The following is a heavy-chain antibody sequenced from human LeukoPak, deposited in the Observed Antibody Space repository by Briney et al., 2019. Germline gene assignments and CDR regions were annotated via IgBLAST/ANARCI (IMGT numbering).Heavy chain of an antibody. CDR2: IWYDGSNK. CDR3: ARDGGYGGNPNDAFDM. CDR1: GFTFGNYG. V-gene: IGHV3-33*01. Sequence: PGGSLRLSCAASGFTFGNYGMHWVRQAPGKGLEWVAIIWYDGSNKYYADSVKGRFTISRDNSKNTLYLQMNSLRAEDTAVYYCARDGGYGGNPNDAFDMWGQGTMVTVSS. D-gene: IGHD4-23*01. J-gene: IGHJ3*02.